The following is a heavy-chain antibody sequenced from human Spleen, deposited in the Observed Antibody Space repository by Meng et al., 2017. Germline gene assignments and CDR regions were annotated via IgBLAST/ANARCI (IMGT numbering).Heavy chain of an antibody. D-gene: IGHD6-13*01. Sequence: ASVKVSCKASGDTFTGYFMHWVRQAPGQGLEWMGWINPNSGGTNYAQKFQGRVTMTRDTSISTAYMELSRLRSDDTAVYYCARDRIAAAGRLAYWGQGTLVTVSS. V-gene: IGHV1-2*02. CDR2: INPNSGGT. J-gene: IGHJ4*02. CDR3: ARDRIAAAGRLAY. CDR1: GDTFTGYF.